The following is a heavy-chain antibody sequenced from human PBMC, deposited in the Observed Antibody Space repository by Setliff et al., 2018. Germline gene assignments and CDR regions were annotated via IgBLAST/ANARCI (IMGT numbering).Heavy chain of an antibody. V-gene: IGHV1-24*01. CDR1: GYTLTELS. CDR3: ATGYCSGGSCHLGANNYFDY. J-gene: IGHJ4*02. CDR2: FDPEDGET. D-gene: IGHD2-15*01. Sequence: ASVKVSCKVSGYTLTELSMHWVRQAPGKGLEWMGGFDPEDGETIYAQKFQGRVTMTEDTSTDTAYMELSSLRSEDTAVYYCATGYCSGGSCHLGANNYFDYWGQGTLVTVSS.